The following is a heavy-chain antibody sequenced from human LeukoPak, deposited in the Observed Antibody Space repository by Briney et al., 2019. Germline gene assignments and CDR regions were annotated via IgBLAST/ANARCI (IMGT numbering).Heavy chain of an antibody. J-gene: IGHJ4*02. CDR2: ISYDGSNK. Sequence: GGSLRLSCAASGFTFSSYGMHWVRQAPGKGLEWVAVISYDGSNKYYADSVKGRFTISRDNSKNTLYLQMNSLRAEDMAVYYCAKQWDDYGDYVYWGQGTLVTVSS. V-gene: IGHV3-30*18. D-gene: IGHD4-17*01. CDR1: GFTFSSYG. CDR3: AKQWDDYGDYVY.